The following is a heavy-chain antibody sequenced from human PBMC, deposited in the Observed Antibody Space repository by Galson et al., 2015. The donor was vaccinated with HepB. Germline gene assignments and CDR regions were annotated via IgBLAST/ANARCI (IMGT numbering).Heavy chain of an antibody. CDR2: ISYHGSNK. J-gene: IGHJ4*02. D-gene: IGHD4-17*01. V-gene: IGHV3-30-3*01. CDR1: GFTFNTYA. CDR3: AKDAPDDYGDYDTPPSDY. Sequence: SLRLSCAASGFTFNTYAMHWVRQAPGKGLEWVAFISYHGSNKYYADSVKGRFTISRDNSKNTLYLQMNSLRAEDTAVYYCAKDAPDDYGDYDTPPSDYWGQGTLVTVSP.